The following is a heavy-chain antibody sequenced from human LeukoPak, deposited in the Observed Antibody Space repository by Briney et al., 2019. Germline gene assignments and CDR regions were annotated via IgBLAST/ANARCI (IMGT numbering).Heavy chain of an antibody. CDR1: GFTFSSYW. J-gene: IGHJ4*02. CDR3: ARDSGGWAFDY. D-gene: IGHD6-19*01. V-gene: IGHV3-74*01. CDR2: INSDGSST. Sequence: PGGSLRLSCAASGFTFSSYWMHWVRQAPGKGLVWVSRINSDGSSTSYADSVKGRFTISRDNAKNTLYLQMNSLRAEDTAAYYCARDSGGWAFDYWGQGTLVTVSS.